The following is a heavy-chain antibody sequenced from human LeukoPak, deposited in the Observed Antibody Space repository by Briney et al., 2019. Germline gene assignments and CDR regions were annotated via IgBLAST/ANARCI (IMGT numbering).Heavy chain of an antibody. CDR2: IWYDGSSK. J-gene: IGHJ6*03. CDR1: GFAFNSYA. CDR3: AKSSSSLVAYYYYMDV. Sequence: GGSPRLSCAASGFAFNSYAMHWVRQAPGKGPEWVAVIWYDGSSKYYAESVKGRFTISRDNSKNTLYLLMDSLRAEDTALYYCAKSSSSLVAYYYYMDVWGKGTTVTVSS. V-gene: IGHV3-33*06.